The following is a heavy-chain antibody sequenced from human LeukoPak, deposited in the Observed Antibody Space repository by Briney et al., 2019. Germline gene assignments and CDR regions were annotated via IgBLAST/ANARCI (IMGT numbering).Heavy chain of an antibody. CDR3: ARDYDGDNAFDP. J-gene: IGHJ5*02. D-gene: IGHD4-23*01. V-gene: IGHV4-59*01. CDR2: ISNRGST. CDR1: GGSISTYY. Sequence: SETLSLTCTVSGGSISTYYWNWIRQPPGKGLEWIGYISNRGSTNYNPSLKSRVTISVDTSKNQFSLRLSSVTAADTAVYYCARDYDGDNAFDPWGPGTLVTVSS.